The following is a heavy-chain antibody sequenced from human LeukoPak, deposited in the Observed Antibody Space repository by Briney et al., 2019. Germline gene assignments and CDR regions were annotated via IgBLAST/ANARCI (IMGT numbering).Heavy chain of an antibody. V-gene: IGHV3-23*01. D-gene: IGHD3-10*01. CDR2: VTGNGAGT. Sequence: GGFLRLSCAASGFTFSSYAMTWVRQAPGKGLEWVSVVTGNGAGTYYADSVKGRFTISRDNSKNTLFLQMNSLRAEDTAVYYCAKGGSGPLEPLFFDYWGQGTLVTVSS. CDR3: AKGGSGPLEPLFFDY. CDR1: GFTFSSYA. J-gene: IGHJ4*02.